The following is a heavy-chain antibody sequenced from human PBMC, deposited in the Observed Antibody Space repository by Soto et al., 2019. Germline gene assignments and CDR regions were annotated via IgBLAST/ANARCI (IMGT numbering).Heavy chain of an antibody. CDR1: GFSFGTFV. V-gene: IGHV3-23*01. Sequence: EMQLLESGGASVQPGGSLRLSCAASGFSFGTFVMTWFRQAPGGGLEWVASITDSGSTASYAETVEGRFTVSRDNSKTKLQLQMNDLRAEDAATYYWAKNGQWPATPPEAWGQGTPVTGSS. CDR2: ITDSGSTA. CDR3: AKNGQWPATPPEA. D-gene: IGHD6-19*01. J-gene: IGHJ4*02.